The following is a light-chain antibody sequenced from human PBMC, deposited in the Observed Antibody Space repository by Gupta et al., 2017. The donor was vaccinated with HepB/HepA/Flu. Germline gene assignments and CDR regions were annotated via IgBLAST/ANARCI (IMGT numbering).Light chain of an antibody. Sequence: DIQMTQSPSSLSASVGDRVTITCRASQSISSYLNWYQQKPGKAPKLLIYAASSLQSGVPSSFSCSGSGTDFTLTISSLQPEDFATYYCQQSHSTPLTFGGGTKVEIK. V-gene: IGKV1-39*01. CDR3: QQSHSTPLT. J-gene: IGKJ4*01. CDR2: AAS. CDR1: QSISSY.